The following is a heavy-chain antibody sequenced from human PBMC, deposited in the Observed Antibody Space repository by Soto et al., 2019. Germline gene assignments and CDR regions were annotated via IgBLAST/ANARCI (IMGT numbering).Heavy chain of an antibody. Sequence: EQLVQSGAEVKKPGSSVKVSCKASGGLFSSYPISWVRQVPGQVLDWMGGIIPVFQTAYYTQRFQGRVTITSYESTNTAYMELISLRSEDTAIYYCARGGSGYTWFNEFWGQGTLVTVSS. CDR3: ARGGSGYTWFNEF. D-gene: IGHD3-22*01. V-gene: IGHV1-69*01. CDR1: GGLFSSYP. CDR2: IIPVFQTA. J-gene: IGHJ4*02.